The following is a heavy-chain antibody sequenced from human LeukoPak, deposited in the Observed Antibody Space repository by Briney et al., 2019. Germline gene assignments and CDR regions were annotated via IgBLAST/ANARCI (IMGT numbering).Heavy chain of an antibody. CDR3: ARVLRYCSGGNCYSGGLGYMDV. CDR1: GFTFSDYN. CDR2: ISRCCSTK. D-gene: IGHD2-15*01. Sequence: PGGSLSLSCAVSGFTFSDYNKRWIRKAPGQGLGWVSSISRCCSTKYYADSVKGRFTISRDNAKNTLFLQMNSLRAEDTAVYYCARVLRYCSGGNCYSGGLGYMDVWGKGTTVTISS. J-gene: IGHJ6*03. V-gene: IGHV3-11*01.